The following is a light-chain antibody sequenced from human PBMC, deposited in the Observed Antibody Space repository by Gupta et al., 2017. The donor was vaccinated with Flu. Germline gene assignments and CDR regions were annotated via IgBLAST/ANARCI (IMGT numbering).Light chain of an antibody. CDR2: DAS. CDR3: QQANMVPRWYS. V-gene: IGKV1-12*01. Sequence: DMQMTQSQSSVSESVGDRVTITCRASQGISSWLDWYQQKPGKAPKRLIYDASSWQRGGTSRCSGSRGGADVCITIISRQPEDFAAFYCQQANMVPRWYSFGQGTKVEIK. J-gene: IGKJ2*03. CDR1: QGISSW.